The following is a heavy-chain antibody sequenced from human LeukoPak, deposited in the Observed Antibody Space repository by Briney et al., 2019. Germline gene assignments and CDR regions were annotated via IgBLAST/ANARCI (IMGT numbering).Heavy chain of an antibody. CDR2: INDSGST. J-gene: IGHJ6*02. CDR1: GGSFSGYY. D-gene: IGHD2-2*01. Sequence: SETLSLTCAVYGGSFSGYYWSWIRQPPGKGLEWIGEINDSGSTNYNPSLKSRVTISVDTSKNQFSLKLSSVTAADTAVYYCASTRSYCSSTSCYPIYYYGMDVWGQGTTVTVSS. V-gene: IGHV4-34*01. CDR3: ASTRSYCSSTSCYPIYYYGMDV.